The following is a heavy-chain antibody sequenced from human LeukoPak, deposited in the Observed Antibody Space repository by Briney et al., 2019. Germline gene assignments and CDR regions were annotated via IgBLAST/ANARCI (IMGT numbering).Heavy chain of an antibody. CDR1: GFTFSISG. D-gene: IGHD3-10*01. Sequence: GRSLRLSCAASGFTFSISGMHWVRQAPSKGLEWVAFVSYDGSKKYFADSVRGRFTIFRDNSKSTLYLQMNSLSTKDTAVYYCAQEFGQSVYGMDVWGQGTTATVSS. J-gene: IGHJ6*02. CDR3: AQEFGQSVYGMDV. CDR2: VSYDGSKK. V-gene: IGHV3-30*18.